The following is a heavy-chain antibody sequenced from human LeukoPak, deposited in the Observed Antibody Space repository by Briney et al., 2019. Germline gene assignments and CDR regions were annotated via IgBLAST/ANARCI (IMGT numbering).Heavy chain of an antibody. CDR1: GYTFTSYY. J-gene: IGHJ5*02. D-gene: IGHD1-7*01. V-gene: IGHV1-46*01. CDR3: ARDAGRENYPTSWFDP. Sequence: TSVKVSCKASGYTFTSYYMHWVRQAPGQGLEWMGIINPSGGSTSYAQKFQGRVTMTRDTSTSTVYMELSSLRSEDTAVYYCARDAGRENYPTSWFDPWGQGTLVTVSS. CDR2: INPSGGST.